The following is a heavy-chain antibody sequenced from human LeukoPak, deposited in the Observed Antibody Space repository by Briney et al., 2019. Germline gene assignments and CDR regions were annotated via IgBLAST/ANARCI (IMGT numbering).Heavy chain of an antibody. CDR3: ARDRGGNWGTFDY. J-gene: IGHJ4*02. CDR1: GYTFTGYY. V-gene: IGHV1-2*02. D-gene: IGHD7-27*01. CDR2: INPNSGGT. Sequence: ASVKVSCKASGYTFTGYYMHWVRQAPGQGLEWMGWINPNSGGTNYAQKFQGRVTMTRDTSISTAYMELSRLRSDDTAVYYCARDRGGNWGTFDYWGQGTLVTVSS.